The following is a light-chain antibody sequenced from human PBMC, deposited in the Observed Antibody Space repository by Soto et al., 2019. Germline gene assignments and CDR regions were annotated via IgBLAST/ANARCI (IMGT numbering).Light chain of an antibody. CDR3: NSYTSSSTRV. Sequence: QSALTQPASVSGSPGQSITISCTGTSSDVGGYNYVSWYQQHPGKAPKLMIYDVDNRPSGVSNRFSGSKSGNTASRTISGLQAEDEADYYCNSYTSSSTRVFGTGTKLTVL. CDR1: SSDVGGYNY. CDR2: DVD. V-gene: IGLV2-14*01. J-gene: IGLJ1*01.